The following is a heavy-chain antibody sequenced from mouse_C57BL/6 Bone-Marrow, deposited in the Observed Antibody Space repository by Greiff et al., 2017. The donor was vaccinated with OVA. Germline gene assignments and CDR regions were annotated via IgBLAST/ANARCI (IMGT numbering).Heavy chain of an antibody. D-gene: IGHD1-1*01. CDR3: AREPITTVVAPYFDY. Sequence: VKLMESDAELVKPGASVKISCKVSGYTFTDHTIHWMKQRPEQGLEWIGYIYPRDGSTKYNEKFKGKATLTADKSSSTAYMQLNSLTSEDSAVYFCAREPITTVVAPYFDYWGQGTTLTVSS. J-gene: IGHJ2*01. CDR1: GYTFTDHT. CDR2: IYPRDGST. V-gene: IGHV1-78*01.